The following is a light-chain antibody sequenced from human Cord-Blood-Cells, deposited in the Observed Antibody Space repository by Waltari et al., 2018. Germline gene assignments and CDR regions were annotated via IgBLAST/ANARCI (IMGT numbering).Light chain of an antibody. J-gene: IGLJ1*01. CDR2: GKN. Sequence: SSELTQDPAVSVALGQTVRITCQGDSLRSYYASWYQQKRGQAPRLVINGKNNRPAGIPDRFYGSSSGNKASVTIAGAQAEDEADYYCNSRDSSDNQLVFGTGTKVTVI. V-gene: IGLV3-19*01. CDR1: SLRSYY. CDR3: NSRDSSDNQLV.